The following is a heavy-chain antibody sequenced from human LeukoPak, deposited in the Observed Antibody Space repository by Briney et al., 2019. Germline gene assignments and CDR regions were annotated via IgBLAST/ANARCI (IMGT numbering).Heavy chain of an antibody. Sequence: PGGSLRLSCAASGFTVSRKYMTWVRQAPGKGLEWVSLIYSGGSTSYADSVKGRFTISRDNSKNTLYLQMNSLRAEDTAVYYCAKDWSGYDAGWGQGTLVTVSS. V-gene: IGHV3-66*01. CDR3: AKDWSGYDAG. J-gene: IGHJ4*02. CDR2: IYSGGST. D-gene: IGHD5-12*01. CDR1: GFTVSRKY.